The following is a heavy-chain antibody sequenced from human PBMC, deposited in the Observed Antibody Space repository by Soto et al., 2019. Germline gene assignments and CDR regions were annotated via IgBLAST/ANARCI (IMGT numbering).Heavy chain of an antibody. J-gene: IGHJ6*02. CDR2: INHSGST. Sequence: PSETLSLTCAVYGGSFSGYYWGWSRQPPGKGLEWIGEINHSGSTNYNTSLKSRVTISVDTSKNQFSLKLSSVTAADTAVYYCARGSVTIFGVVIMSNGMDAWGQGTTVTVSS. CDR3: ARGSVTIFGVVIMSNGMDA. CDR1: GGSFSGYY. V-gene: IGHV4-34*01. D-gene: IGHD3-3*01.